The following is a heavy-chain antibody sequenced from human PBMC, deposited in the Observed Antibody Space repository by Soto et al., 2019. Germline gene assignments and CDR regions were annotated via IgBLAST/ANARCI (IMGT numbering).Heavy chain of an antibody. D-gene: IGHD2-2*01. J-gene: IGHJ4*02. CDR3: ARGRRNIVVVPAAKKKYYFDY. CDR2: INHSGST. V-gene: IGHV4-34*01. CDR1: GGSFSGYY. Sequence: QVQLQQWGAGLLKPSETLSLTCAVYGGSFSGYYWSWIRQPPGKGLEWIGEINHSGSTNYNPSLNRPVTISVDTSKNQFSLKLSSVTAADTAVYYCARGRRNIVVVPAAKKKYYFDYWGQGTLVTVSS.